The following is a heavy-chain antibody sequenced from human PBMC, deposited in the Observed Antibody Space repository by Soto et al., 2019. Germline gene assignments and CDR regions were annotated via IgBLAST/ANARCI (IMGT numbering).Heavy chain of an antibody. CDR1: GFTFSNDW. V-gene: IGHV3-74*01. D-gene: IGHD3-9*01. Sequence: GSLRLSCAPHGFTFSNDWMHWVRQAPGKGLEWVSRINADGGSTHYADSVRGRFTISRDNAKNTLFLQLNSLRVEDTAIYYCIKVLTRGVGVPRFYFDSWGQGTLVTVSS. J-gene: IGHJ4*02. CDR3: IKVLTRGVGVPRFYFDS. CDR2: INADGGST.